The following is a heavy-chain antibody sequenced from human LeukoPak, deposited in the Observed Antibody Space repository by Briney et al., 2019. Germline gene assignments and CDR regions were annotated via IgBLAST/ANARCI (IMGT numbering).Heavy chain of an antibody. CDR2: LSSSCTYI. V-gene: IGHV3-21*01. CDR3: ARGGELLWFGEPYYFDY. J-gene: IGHJ4*02. D-gene: IGHD3-10*01. Sequence: GGSLRLSCAASGFPFSSYSMNWVRQAPGKGLEWVSSLSSSCTYIYYADSVKGRFTISRDNAKNSLFLQMNSLRAEDTAVYYCARGGELLWFGEPYYFDYWGQGTLVTVSS. CDR1: GFPFSSYS.